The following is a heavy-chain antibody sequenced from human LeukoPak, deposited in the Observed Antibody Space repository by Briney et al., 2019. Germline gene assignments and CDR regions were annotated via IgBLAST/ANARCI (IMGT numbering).Heavy chain of an antibody. V-gene: IGHV3-30*04. CDR2: ISYDGSNK. D-gene: IGHD4-17*01. J-gene: IGHJ4*02. CDR1: GFTFSSYA. Sequence: GRSLRLSCAASGFTFSSYAINWVRQAPGKGLEWVAVISYDGSNKYYADSVKGRFTISRDNSKNTLYLQMNSLRAEDTAVYYCARVYDYGDYGLWYWGQGTLVTVSS. CDR3: ARVYDYGDYGLWY.